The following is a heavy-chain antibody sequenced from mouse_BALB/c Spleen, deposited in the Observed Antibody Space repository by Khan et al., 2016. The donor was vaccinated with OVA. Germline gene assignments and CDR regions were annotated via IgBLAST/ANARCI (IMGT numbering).Heavy chain of an antibody. CDR3: ARASDNSGSLFAY. CDR2: IYPGTGST. J-gene: IGHJ3*01. CDR1: GYIFTSYW. Sequence: VQLQESGAELVRPGASVKLSCKTSGYIFTSYWIHWVKQRSGQGLEWIARIYPGTGSTHYNEKFKGKATLTADKSSSTAYMQLSSLKSEDSAVYVCARASDNSGSLFAYWGQGTLVTVSA. V-gene: IGHV1S132*01. D-gene: IGHD3-2*01.